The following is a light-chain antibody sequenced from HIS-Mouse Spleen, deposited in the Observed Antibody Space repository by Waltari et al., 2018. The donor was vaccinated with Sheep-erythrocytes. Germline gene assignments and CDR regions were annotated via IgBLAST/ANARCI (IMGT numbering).Light chain of an antibody. J-gene: IGLJ3*02. V-gene: IGLV2-8*01. Sequence: QSALIQPPSASGSPGQSVTISWTGTSSDVGGYTYVSWYQPHPGKAPKLMIYEVSKRPSGVPDRFSGSKSGNTASLTVSGLQAEDEADYYCSSYAGSNNWVFGGGTKLTIL. CDR1: SSDVGGYTY. CDR3: SSYAGSNNWV. CDR2: EVS.